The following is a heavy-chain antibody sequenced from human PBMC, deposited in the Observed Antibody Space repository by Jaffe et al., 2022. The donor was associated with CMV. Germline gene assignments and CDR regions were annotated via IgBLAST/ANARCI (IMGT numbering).Heavy chain of an antibody. CDR3: ARGVGDHGDY. CDR2: IYYSGST. J-gene: IGHJ4*02. D-gene: IGHD2-21*02. Sequence: QVQLQESGPGLVKPSETLSLTCTVSGGSISSYYWSWIRQPPGKGLEWIGYIYYSGSTNYNPSLKSRVTISVDTSKNQFSLKLSSVTAADTAVYYCARGVGDHGDYWGQGTLVTVSS. CDR1: GGSISSYY. V-gene: IGHV4-59*01.